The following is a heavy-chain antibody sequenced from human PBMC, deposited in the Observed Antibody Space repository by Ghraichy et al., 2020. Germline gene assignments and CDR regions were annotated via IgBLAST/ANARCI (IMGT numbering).Heavy chain of an antibody. Sequence: GGSQRLSCAASGFTFSSYSMNWVRQAPGKGLEWVSSISSSSSYIYYADSVKGRFTISRDNAKNSLYLQMNSLRAEDTAVYYCARDYCSSTSCYTSYYGMDVWGQGTTVTVSS. CDR3: ARDYCSSTSCYTSYYGMDV. CDR2: ISSSSSYI. V-gene: IGHV3-21*01. D-gene: IGHD2-2*02. CDR1: GFTFSSYS. J-gene: IGHJ6*02.